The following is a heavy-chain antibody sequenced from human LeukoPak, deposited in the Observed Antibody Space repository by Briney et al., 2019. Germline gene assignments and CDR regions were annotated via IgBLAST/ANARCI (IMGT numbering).Heavy chain of an antibody. D-gene: IGHD4-11*01. CDR2: LYFSGST. CDR1: GASISSGDYY. CDR3: ARLRLQYIFDY. J-gene: IGHJ4*02. Sequence: PSQTLSLTCNVSGASISSGDYYWGWLRQHPGKGLEWIGYLYFSGSTYYNPSLKSRVSMSVDTAKNRFSLRLTSVTAADTAVYYCARLRLQYIFDYWGQGTLVAVSS. V-gene: IGHV4-31*03.